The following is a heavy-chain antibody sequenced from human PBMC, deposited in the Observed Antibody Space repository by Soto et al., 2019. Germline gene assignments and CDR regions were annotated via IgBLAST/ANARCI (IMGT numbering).Heavy chain of an antibody. J-gene: IGHJ4*02. V-gene: IGHV3-23*01. D-gene: IGHD2-2*01. Sequence: GGSLRLSCAASGFTFSSYAMSWVRQAPGKGLEWVSPISGSGGSTYYADSVKGRFTISRDNSKNTLYLQMNSLRAEDTAVYYCGKVPPPPVRNCISTSCYGSSFSDFDYWGQGTLVTVSS. CDR1: GFTFSSYA. CDR2: ISGSGGST. CDR3: GKVPPPPVRNCISTSCYGSSFSDFDY.